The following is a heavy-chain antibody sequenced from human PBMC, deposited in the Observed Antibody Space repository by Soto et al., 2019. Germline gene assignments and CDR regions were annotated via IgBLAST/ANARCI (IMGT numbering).Heavy chain of an antibody. CDR1: GFIFRNFW. CDR3: TRPYFNSSGPYFDY. J-gene: IGHJ4*02. Sequence: GGSLRLSCAASGFIFRNFWMSWVRQTPGKGLEWVASIKHDGSEKYYVDSVKGRFTISRDNAKNSLYLRMNSLRVADTAVYYCTRPYFNSSGPYFDYWGQGTLVIVSS. V-gene: IGHV3-7*03. D-gene: IGHD3-22*01. CDR2: IKHDGSEK.